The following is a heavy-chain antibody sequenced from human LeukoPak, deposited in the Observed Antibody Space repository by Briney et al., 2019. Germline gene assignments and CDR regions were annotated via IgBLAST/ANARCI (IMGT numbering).Heavy chain of an antibody. V-gene: IGHV3-7*04. Sequence: GGSLRLSCAASGFTISFYWMSWVRKAPGKGPEWVANINQVASEKNYVDSVKGRFTISRDNAKNSLYLQMNSVRAEDTAMYYCVRDGGYYGPDSWGQGALVSVSS. J-gene: IGHJ4*02. CDR1: GFTISFYW. CDR2: INQVASEK. D-gene: IGHD3-10*01. CDR3: VRDGGYYGPDS.